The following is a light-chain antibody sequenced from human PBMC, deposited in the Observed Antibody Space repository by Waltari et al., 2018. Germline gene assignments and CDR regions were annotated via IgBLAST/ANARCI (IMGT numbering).Light chain of an antibody. CDR1: NTDVGTYDY. J-gene: IGLJ3*02. CDR2: EVS. CDR3: RSYTRDRTVL. Sequence: QSALTQPASVSGSPGQSITISCTGTNTDVGTYDYVSWYQLHPGKVPKPIISEVSNRASGGSGRLPGLKSWNKAFLTDPGLQGEDEAEYFWRSYTRDRTVLFGGGTKLSVL. V-gene: IGLV2-14*03.